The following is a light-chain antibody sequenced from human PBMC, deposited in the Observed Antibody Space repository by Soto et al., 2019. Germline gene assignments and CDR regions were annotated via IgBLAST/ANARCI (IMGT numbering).Light chain of an antibody. CDR1: SSNIGAGYN. V-gene: IGLV1-40*01. CDR2: GNS. CDR3: QSYDSSLSGWV. J-gene: IGLJ3*02. Sequence: VLTQPPSVSGAPGQRVTISCTGSSSNIGAGYNVHWYQQLPGTAPKLLIYGNSNRPSGVPDRFSGSKSGTSASLAITGLHAEDEADYYCQSYDSSLSGWVFGGGTKFTVL.